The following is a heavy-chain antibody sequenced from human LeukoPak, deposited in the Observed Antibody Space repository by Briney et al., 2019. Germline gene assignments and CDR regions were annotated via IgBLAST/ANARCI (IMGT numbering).Heavy chain of an antibody. V-gene: IGHV3-48*03. CDR1: GFTFSSYE. CDR3: ARALWFGQWAFDI. Sequence: GGSLRLSCAASGFTFSSYEMNWVRQAPGKGLEWVSYISSSGSTISYADSVKGRFTISRDNAKNSLYLQMNSLRAEDTAVYYCARALWFGQWAFDIWGQGTMVTVSS. D-gene: IGHD3-10*01. J-gene: IGHJ3*02. CDR2: ISSSGSTI.